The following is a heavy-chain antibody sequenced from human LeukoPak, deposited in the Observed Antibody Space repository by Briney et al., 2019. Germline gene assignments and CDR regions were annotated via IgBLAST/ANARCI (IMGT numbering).Heavy chain of an antibody. D-gene: IGHD6-13*01. CDR1: GFIVRSNH. V-gene: IGHV3-43*02. J-gene: IGHJ4*02. CDR3: AKGGLGSSWYFPYYFDY. Sequence: GGSLRLSCAASGFIVRSNHMSWVRQAPGKGLEWVSLISGDGGSTYYADSVKGRFTISRDNSKNSLYLQMNSLRTEDTALYYCAKGGLGSSWYFPYYFDYSGQGTLVTVSS. CDR2: ISGDGGST.